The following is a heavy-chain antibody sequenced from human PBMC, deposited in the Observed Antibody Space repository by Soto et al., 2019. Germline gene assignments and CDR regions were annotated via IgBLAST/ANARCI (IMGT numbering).Heavy chain of an antibody. Sequence: EVQLVESGGGLVKPGGSLRLSCAASGFTFSNAWMSWVRQAPGKGLEWVGRIKSKTDGGTTDYAAPVKGRFTISRDDSKNTLYLQMNSLKTEDTAVYYCTTSPYLDYGDHGVDYWGQGTLVTVSS. V-gene: IGHV3-15*01. CDR3: TTSPYLDYGDHGVDY. J-gene: IGHJ4*02. D-gene: IGHD4-17*01. CDR2: IKSKTDGGTT. CDR1: GFTFSNAW.